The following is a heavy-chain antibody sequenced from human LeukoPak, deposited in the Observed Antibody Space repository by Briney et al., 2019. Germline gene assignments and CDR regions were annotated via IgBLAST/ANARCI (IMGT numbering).Heavy chain of an antibody. CDR1: GGTFSSYA. Sequence: VRVSCKASGGTFSSYAISWVRQAPGQGLEWMGGIIPIFGTANYAXKFQGRVTITADESTSTAYMELSSLRSEDTAVYYCARGLIVGASFDYWGQGTLVTVSS. CDR2: IIPIFGTA. CDR3: ARGLIVGASFDY. D-gene: IGHD1-26*01. J-gene: IGHJ4*02. V-gene: IGHV1-69*13.